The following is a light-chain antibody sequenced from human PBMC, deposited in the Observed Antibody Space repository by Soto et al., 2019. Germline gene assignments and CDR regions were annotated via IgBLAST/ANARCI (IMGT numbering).Light chain of an antibody. CDR3: QQRSNWPLT. CDR1: QSVSSS. J-gene: IGKJ4*01. Sequence: EIVLTQSPATLSLSPGERATLSCRASQSVSSSLAWYQHKPGQAPRLLIYDASNSATGIPARFSGSGSGTDFTLTISSLEPEDFAVYYCQQRSNWPLTFGGGTKVEIK. CDR2: DAS. V-gene: IGKV3-11*01.